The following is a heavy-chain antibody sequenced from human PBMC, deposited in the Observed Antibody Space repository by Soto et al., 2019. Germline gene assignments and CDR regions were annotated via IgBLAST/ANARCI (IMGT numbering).Heavy chain of an antibody. J-gene: IGHJ6*02. D-gene: IGHD3-10*01. Sequence: PSETLSLTCTVSGGSISSGGYDWSWIRQHPGKGLEWIGYIYYSGSTYYNPSLKSRVTISVDTSKNQFSLKLSSVTAADTAVYYCARLRFGELLSWAHYYGMDVWGQGTTVTVSS. CDR3: ARLRFGELLSWAHYYGMDV. CDR2: IYYSGST. CDR1: GGSISSGGYD. V-gene: IGHV4-31*03.